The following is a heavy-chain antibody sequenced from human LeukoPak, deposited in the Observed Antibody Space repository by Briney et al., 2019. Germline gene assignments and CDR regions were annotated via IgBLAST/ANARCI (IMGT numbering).Heavy chain of an antibody. D-gene: IGHD2-21*02. CDR1: GFTVSSND. CDR3: AKDLGHCGGDCWRFDY. J-gene: IGHJ4*02. Sequence: PGGSLRLSCEASGFTVSSNDMSWVRQAPGKGLEWVAVISYDGSDKYYADSVKGRFTISRDNSKNTVYLQMNSLRADDTSVYYCAKDLGHCGGDCWRFDYWGQGTLVTVSS. CDR2: ISYDGSDK. V-gene: IGHV3-30*18.